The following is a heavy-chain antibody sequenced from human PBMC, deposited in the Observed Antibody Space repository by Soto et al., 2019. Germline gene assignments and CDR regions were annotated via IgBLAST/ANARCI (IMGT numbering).Heavy chain of an antibody. Sequence: GASVKVSCKASGGTFSSYAISWVRQAPGQGLEWMGGIIPIFGTANYAQKFQSRVTITADESTSTAYMELSSLRSEDTAVYYCAREYQKDSSSSTFDYWGQGTLVTVSS. V-gene: IGHV1-69*13. CDR2: IIPIFGTA. J-gene: IGHJ4*02. CDR3: AREYQKDSSSSTFDY. CDR1: GGTFSSYA. D-gene: IGHD6-6*01.